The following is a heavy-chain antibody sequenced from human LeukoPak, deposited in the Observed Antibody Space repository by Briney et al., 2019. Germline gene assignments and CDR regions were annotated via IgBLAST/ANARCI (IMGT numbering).Heavy chain of an antibody. CDR3: AKQLGYCSDGSCYFPY. V-gene: IGHV3-30*18. CDR1: GFTFSSYG. D-gene: IGHD2-15*01. J-gene: IGHJ4*02. CDR2: ISYDGSNK. Sequence: GGSLRLSCAASGFTFSSYGMHWVRQAPGKGLEWVAVISYDGSNKYYADSVKGRFTISRDNSKNTLCLQMNSLRAEDTAVYYCAKQLGYCSDGSCYFPYWGQGTLVTVSS.